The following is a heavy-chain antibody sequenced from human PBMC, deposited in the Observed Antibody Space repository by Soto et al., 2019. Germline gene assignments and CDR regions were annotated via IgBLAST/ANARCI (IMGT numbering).Heavy chain of an antibody. CDR3: ARTTFYDIFTAYYSLFDY. J-gene: IGHJ4*02. V-gene: IGHV4-31*03. CDR2: ISDSGSS. D-gene: IGHD3-9*01. CDR1: GGSISSGSFY. Sequence: SETLSLTCTVSGGSISSGSFYWSWIRQHPGKGLEWIGHISDSGSSYYNPSLESRVTISVDTSENQFSLKLSAVTAADTAVYFCARTTFYDIFTAYYSLFDYWGQGTKVTVSS.